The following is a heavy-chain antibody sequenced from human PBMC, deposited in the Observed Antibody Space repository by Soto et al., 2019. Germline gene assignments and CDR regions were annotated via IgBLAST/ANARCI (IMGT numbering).Heavy chain of an antibody. V-gene: IGHV3-23*01. J-gene: IGHJ6*02. Sequence: GGSLRLSCAASGFTFSSHAMSWVRQAPGKGLEWVSAISGSGGSTYYADSVKGRFTISRDNSKNTLYLQMNSLRAEDTAVYYCAKDLGYDFWSGSSHNDKYYYYSGMDVWGQGTTVTVFS. CDR1: GFTFSSHA. D-gene: IGHD3-3*01. CDR2: ISGSGGST. CDR3: AKDLGYDFWSGSSHNDKYYYYSGMDV.